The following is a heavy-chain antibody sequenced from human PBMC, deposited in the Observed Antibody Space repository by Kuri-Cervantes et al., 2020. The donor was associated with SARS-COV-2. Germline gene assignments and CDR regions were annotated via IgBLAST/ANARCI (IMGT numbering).Heavy chain of an antibody. CDR1: GFSLTRYT. J-gene: IGHJ3*02. D-gene: IGHD3-3*01. Sequence: GESLKISCAASGFSLTRYTMNWVRQAPGKGLEWVAYINDRGSSIYYADSVKGRFTISRDNSKNTLYLQMGSLRAEDMAVYYCARGGITIFGVVTSDDAFEIWGQGTMVTVSS. CDR2: INDRGSSI. CDR3: ARGGITIFGVVTSDDAFEI. V-gene: IGHV3-48*01.